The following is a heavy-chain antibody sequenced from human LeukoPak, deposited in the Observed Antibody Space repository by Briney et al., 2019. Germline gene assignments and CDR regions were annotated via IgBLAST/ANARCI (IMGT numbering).Heavy chain of an antibody. CDR1: GFSLSTRGMC. D-gene: IGHD1-1*01. Sequence: SGPTLVNPTQTLTLTCTFSGFSLSTRGMCVSWIRHPPGKALEWLARIDWDDDKYYSTSLKTRLTISKDTSKNQVVLTMTNMDPVDTATYYCARIEVATRAHFDYWGQGTLVTVSS. V-gene: IGHV2-70*11. CDR3: ARIEVATRAHFDY. J-gene: IGHJ4*02. CDR2: IDWDDDK.